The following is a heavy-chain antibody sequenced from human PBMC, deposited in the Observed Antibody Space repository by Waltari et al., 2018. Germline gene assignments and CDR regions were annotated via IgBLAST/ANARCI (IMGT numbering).Heavy chain of an antibody. D-gene: IGHD6-25*01. CDR2: MNPNSGNT. V-gene: IGHV1-8*01. CDR3: ARGSGLNADAFDI. Sequence: QVQLVQSGAEVKKPGASVKVSCKASGYTFTSYDINWVRQATGQGLEWMGWMNPNSGNTGYAQKFQGRVTISVDTSKNQFSLKLSSVTAADTAVYYCARGSGLNADAFDIWGQGTMVTVSS. J-gene: IGHJ3*02. CDR1: GYTFTSYD.